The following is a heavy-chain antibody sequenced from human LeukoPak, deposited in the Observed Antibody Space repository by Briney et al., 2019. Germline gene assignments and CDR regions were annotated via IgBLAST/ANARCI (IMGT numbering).Heavy chain of an antibody. CDR2: IIPIFGTA. CDR1: GGTFSSHA. V-gene: IGHV1-69*13. CDR3: ARTYSGSYSHYFDY. Sequence: ASVKVSCKASGGTFSSHAISWVRQAPGQGLEWMGGIIPIFGTANYAQKFQGRVTITADESTSTAYMELSSLRSEDTAVYYCARTYSGSYSHYFDYWGQGTLVTVSS. D-gene: IGHD1-26*01. J-gene: IGHJ4*02.